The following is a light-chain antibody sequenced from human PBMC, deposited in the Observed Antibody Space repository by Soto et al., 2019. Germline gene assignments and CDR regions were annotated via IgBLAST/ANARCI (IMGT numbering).Light chain of an antibody. CDR1: QTISSW. J-gene: IGKJ1*01. CDR2: KAS. Sequence: DIQMTQSPSTLSGSVGDRVTITCRASQTISSWLAWYQQKPGKAPKLLIYKASTLKSGVPSRFSGSGSGTEFTLTISSLQPDDFATYYCQQYNSYSPWTFCQGTKVDIK. V-gene: IGKV1-5*03. CDR3: QQYNSYSPWT.